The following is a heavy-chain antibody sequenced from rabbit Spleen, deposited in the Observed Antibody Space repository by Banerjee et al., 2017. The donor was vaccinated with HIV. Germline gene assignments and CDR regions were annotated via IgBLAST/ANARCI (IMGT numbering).Heavy chain of an antibody. CDR1: GFSFSSSYY. CDR3: ARDTGSSFSSYGMDL. D-gene: IGHD8-1*01. Sequence: QSLEESGGDLVKPEGSLTLTCTASGFSFSSSYYMCWGRQAPGKGLEWIACIYVGSIGGTYYASWATGRFTCSKTSSTTVTLQMTSLTVADTAAYFCARDTGSSFSSYGMDLWGPGTLVTVS. J-gene: IGHJ6*01. V-gene: IGHV1S40*01. CDR2: IYVGSIGGT.